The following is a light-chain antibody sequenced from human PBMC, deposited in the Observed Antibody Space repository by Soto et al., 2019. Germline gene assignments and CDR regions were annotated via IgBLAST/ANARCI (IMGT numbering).Light chain of an antibody. CDR3: QQYYSTPLT. Sequence: DIVMTQSPDSLAVSLDESSTINCKSSQSVLYSSNNKNYLAWYQQKPGQPPKLLIYWASTRESGVPDRFSGSGSGTDFTLTISSLQAEDVAVYYCQQYYSTPLTFGPGTKVDIK. CDR2: WAS. CDR1: QSVLYSSNNKNY. J-gene: IGKJ3*01. V-gene: IGKV4-1*01.